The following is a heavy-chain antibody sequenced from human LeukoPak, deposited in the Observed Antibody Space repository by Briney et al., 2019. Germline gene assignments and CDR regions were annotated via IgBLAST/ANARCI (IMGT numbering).Heavy chain of an antibody. CDR1: GGTFSSYA. J-gene: IGHJ3*02. CDR3: ARGSRIVGATLTDAFDI. Sequence: GASVKVSCKASGGTFSSYAISWVRRAPGQGLEWMGRIIPILGIANYAQKFQGRVTITTDESTSTAYMELSSLRSEDTAVYYCARGSRIVGATLTDAFDIWGQGTMVTVSS. V-gene: IGHV1-69*04. CDR2: IIPILGIA. D-gene: IGHD1-26*01.